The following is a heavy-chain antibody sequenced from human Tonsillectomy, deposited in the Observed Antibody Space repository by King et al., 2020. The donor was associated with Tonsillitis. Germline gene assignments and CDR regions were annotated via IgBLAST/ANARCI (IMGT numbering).Heavy chain of an antibody. CDR3: ARIYCSGGICYSGSFDY. CDR1: EYSFTSYW. V-gene: IGHV5-51*03. CDR2: IYPGDSDT. J-gene: IGHJ4*02. Sequence: VQLVESGAEVKKPGESLKISCKGSEYSFTSYWIGWVRQMPGKGLEWMGIIYPGDSDTRYSPSFQGQVTFSADKSISTTYLQWSSLKASDTAMYYCARIYCSGGICYSGSFDYWGQGTLVTVSS. D-gene: IGHD2-15*01.